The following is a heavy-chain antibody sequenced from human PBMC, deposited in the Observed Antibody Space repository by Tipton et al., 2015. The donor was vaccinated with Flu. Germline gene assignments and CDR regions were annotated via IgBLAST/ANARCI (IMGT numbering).Heavy chain of an antibody. CDR3: AKVIPEIVAGLDC. CDR2: ISGYDGSREWVPSIRGGGGST. V-gene: IGHV3-23*01. Sequence: ALRLSCAASGFTFSRYAMSWVRQAPGKGLEWVSAISGYDGSREWVPSIRGGGGSTYYADSVKGRFTISRDNSKNALYLQMNSLRAEDTAIYYCAKVIPEIVAGLDCWGQGTLVTVSS. D-gene: IGHD5-12*01. J-gene: IGHJ4*02. CDR1: GFTFSRYA.